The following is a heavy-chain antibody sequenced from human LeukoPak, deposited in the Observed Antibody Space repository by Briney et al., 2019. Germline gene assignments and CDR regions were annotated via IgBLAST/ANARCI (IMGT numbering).Heavy chain of an antibody. J-gene: IGHJ1*01. Sequence: ASVKVSRKASGYTFTSYYMHWVRQAPGQGLEWMGIINPSGGSTSYAQKFQGRVTMTRDTSTSTVYMELSSLRSEDTAVYYCARGGGYYDSSGYPEEYFQHWGQGTLVTVSS. D-gene: IGHD3-22*01. CDR3: ARGGGYYDSSGYPEEYFQH. CDR2: INPSGGST. V-gene: IGHV1-46*01. CDR1: GYTFTSYY.